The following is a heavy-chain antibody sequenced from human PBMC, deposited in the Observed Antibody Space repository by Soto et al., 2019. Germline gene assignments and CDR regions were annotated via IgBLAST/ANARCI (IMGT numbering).Heavy chain of an antibody. CDR1: GYSISRRYH. J-gene: IGHJ6*02. CDR2: IYHSGST. D-gene: IGHD2-15*01. Sequence: DILSLTCAVYGYSISRRYHWGWIRQPPGKGLAWIGSIYHSGSTYYNPSLKSRVTISVDTSKNQFSLKLSSVTAADTAVYYCARDPSGYCSGGSCRRLNYYYYGMDVWGQGTTV. CDR3: ARDPSGYCSGGSCRRLNYYYYGMDV. V-gene: IGHV4-38-2*02.